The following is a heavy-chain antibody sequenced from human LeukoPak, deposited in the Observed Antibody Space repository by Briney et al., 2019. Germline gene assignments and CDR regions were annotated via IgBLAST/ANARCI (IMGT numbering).Heavy chain of an antibody. CDR3: ARGLVVVPAAMAY. Sequence: GGSLRLSCAASGFTFSSYSMNWVRQAPGKGPEWVSSISSSSSYIYYADSVKGRFTISRDNAKNSLYLQMNSLRAEDTAVYYCARGLVVVPAAMAYWGQGTLVTVSS. CDR1: GFTFSSYS. D-gene: IGHD2-2*01. CDR2: ISSSSSYI. V-gene: IGHV3-21*01. J-gene: IGHJ4*02.